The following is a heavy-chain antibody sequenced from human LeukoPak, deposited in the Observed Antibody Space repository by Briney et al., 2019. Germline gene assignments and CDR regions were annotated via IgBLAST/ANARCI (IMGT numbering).Heavy chain of an antibody. Sequence: HPGGSLRLSCAASGFTFSSYAMHWVRQAPGKGLEWVANVNRDGSETYYLDSVKGRFTISKDNAKNSLYLQMNSLRAEGTALYHCARNNGMDVWGQGTTVIVSS. J-gene: IGHJ6*02. CDR2: VNRDGSET. V-gene: IGHV3-7*03. CDR3: ARNNGMDV. CDR1: GFTFSSYA.